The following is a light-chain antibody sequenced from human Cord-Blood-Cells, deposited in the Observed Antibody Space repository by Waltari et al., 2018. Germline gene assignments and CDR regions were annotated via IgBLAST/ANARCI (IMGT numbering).Light chain of an antibody. CDR2: AAS. Sequence: DIQMTQSPSSLSASVGDRVTIHCRANQSIRSYLNWYQQKPGKAPKLLIYAASSLQSGVPSRFSGSGSGTDFTLTISSLQPEDFATYYCQQSYSTPQTFGGGTKVEIK. CDR3: QQSYSTPQT. CDR1: QSIRSY. J-gene: IGKJ4*01. V-gene: IGKV1-39*01.